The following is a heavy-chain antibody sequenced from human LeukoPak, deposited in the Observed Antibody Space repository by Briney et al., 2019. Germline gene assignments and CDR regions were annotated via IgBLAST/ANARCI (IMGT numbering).Heavy chain of an antibody. CDR2: ITSNSKYI. V-gene: IGHV3-21*01. Sequence: GGALRLSCAASGFTFSDYSMNWVRQAPGKGRKWVSSITSNSKYIEYGDSVKGRFPLSRDNAKISLYLQMNSLRAEDTAVYYCAREVDPTFDYWGQGTLVTVSS. CDR3: AREVDPTFDY. CDR1: GFTFSDYS. J-gene: IGHJ4*02.